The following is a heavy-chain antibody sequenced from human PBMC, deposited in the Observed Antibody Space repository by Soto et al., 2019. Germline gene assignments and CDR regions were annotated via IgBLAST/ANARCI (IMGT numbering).Heavy chain of an antibody. CDR3: ARDMGIVVVPAAMVPFDY. V-gene: IGHV1-18*01. CDR2: ISAYNGNT. D-gene: IGHD2-2*03. J-gene: IGHJ4*02. CDR1: GYTFTSYG. Sequence: QVQLVQSGAEVKKPGASVKVSCKASGYTFTSYGISWVRQAPGQGLEWMGWISAYNGNTNYAQKLQGRVTMTTDTSTSTAYMELSSLRSDDTAVYYCARDMGIVVVPAAMVPFDYWGQGTLVPVSS.